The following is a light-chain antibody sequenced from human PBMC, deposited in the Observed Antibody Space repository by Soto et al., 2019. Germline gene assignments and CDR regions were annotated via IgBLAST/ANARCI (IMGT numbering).Light chain of an antibody. J-gene: IGLJ3*02. Sequence: QSVLTQPPSVSGAPGQRVTISCTGSSSSIGAGYDVHWYHQLPGAAPKLLVSGNSNRPSGVPDRFSGSKSGTSASLAITGLQAEDEADYYCQSYDSSLSGLVFGGGTKVTVL. CDR1: SSSIGAGYD. CDR2: GNS. V-gene: IGLV1-40*01. CDR3: QSYDSSLSGLV.